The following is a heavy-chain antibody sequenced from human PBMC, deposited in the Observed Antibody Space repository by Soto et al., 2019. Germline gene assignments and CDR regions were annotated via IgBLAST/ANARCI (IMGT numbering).Heavy chain of an antibody. D-gene: IGHD3-22*01. V-gene: IGHV5-51*01. CDR1: GYNFNTYW. Sequence: GESLKISCKGSGYNFNTYWIAWVRQMPGKGLEWKGIFYPFDSDTRYSPSFEGQVTISLDKSISTAYLQWSSLEASDTAMYYCARVPRSGYDSSGYYYTGAFDIWGQGTMVTVSS. CDR3: ARVPRSGYDSSGYYYTGAFDI. CDR2: FYPFDSDT. J-gene: IGHJ3*02.